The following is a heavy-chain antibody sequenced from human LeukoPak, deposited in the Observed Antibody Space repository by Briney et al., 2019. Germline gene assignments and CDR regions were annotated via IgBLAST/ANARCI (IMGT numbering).Heavy chain of an antibody. CDR1: RFTFSSYA. Sequence: GGSLRLSCAASRFTFSSYAMNWVRQAPGKGLEWVSAISGSGSSTYYADSVKGRFTISRDNSKNTLYLQMNSLRAEDTAVYYCAKERAARPHYYGMDVWGQGTTVTVSS. CDR3: AKERAARPHYYGMDV. CDR2: ISGSGSST. D-gene: IGHD6-6*01. J-gene: IGHJ6*02. V-gene: IGHV3-23*01.